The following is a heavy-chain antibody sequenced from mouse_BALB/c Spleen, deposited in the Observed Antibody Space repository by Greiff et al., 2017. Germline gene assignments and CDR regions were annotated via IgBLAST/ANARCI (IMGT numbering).Heavy chain of an antibody. J-gene: IGHJ3*01. D-gene: IGHD2-1*01. CDR2: INPYNDGT. V-gene: IGHV1-14*01. CDR1: GYTFTSYV. Sequence: VQLQQSGPELVKPGASVKMSCKASGYTFTSYVMHWVKQKPGQGLEWIGYINPYNDGTKYNEKFKGKATLTSDKSSSTAYMELSSLTSEDSAVYYCASFTIGGNYVTWFAYWGQGTLVTVSA. CDR3: ASFTIGGNYVTWFAY.